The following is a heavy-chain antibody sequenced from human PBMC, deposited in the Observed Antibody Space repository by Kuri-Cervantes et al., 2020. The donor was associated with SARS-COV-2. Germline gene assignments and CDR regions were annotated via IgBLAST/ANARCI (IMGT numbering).Heavy chain of an antibody. CDR1: GFTFSSYS. J-gene: IGHJ4*02. CDR2: ISYDGSNK. D-gene: IGHD7-27*01. V-gene: IGHV3-30*03. CDR3: ARDVRLGKSLDY. Sequence: GGSLRLSCAASGFTFSSYSMNWVRQAPGKGLEWVAVISYDGSNKYYADSVKGRFTISRDNSKNTLYLQMNSLRSDDTAVYYCARDVRLGKSLDYWGQGTLVTVSS.